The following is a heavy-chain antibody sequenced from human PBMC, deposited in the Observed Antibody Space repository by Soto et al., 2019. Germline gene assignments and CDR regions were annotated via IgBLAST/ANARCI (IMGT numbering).Heavy chain of an antibody. D-gene: IGHD3-3*01. CDR1: GFTFSSYA. CDR2: ISGSGGST. J-gene: IGHJ6*02. CDR3: AKDWGSSDFWSGYPSYYYYGMDV. Sequence: GGSLRLSCAASGFTFSSYAMSWVRQAPGKGLEWVSAISGSGGSTYYADSVKGRFTISRVNSKNTLYLQMNSLRAEDTAVYYCAKDWGSSDFWSGYPSYYYYGMDVWGQGTTVTVSS. V-gene: IGHV3-23*01.